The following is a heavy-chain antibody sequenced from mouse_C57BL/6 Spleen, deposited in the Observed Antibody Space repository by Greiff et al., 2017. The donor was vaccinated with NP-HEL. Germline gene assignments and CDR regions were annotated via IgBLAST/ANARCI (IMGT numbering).Heavy chain of an antibody. Sequence: VQLQQSGAELVRPGTSVKVSCKASGYAFTNYLIEWVKQRPGQGLEWIGVINPGSGGTNYNEKFKGKATLTADKSSSTAYMQLSSLTSEDSAVYFCARDSSGYGDYWGQGTTLTVSS. CDR3: ARDSSGYGDY. J-gene: IGHJ2*01. CDR2: INPGSGGT. D-gene: IGHD3-2*02. V-gene: IGHV1-54*01. CDR1: GYAFTNYL.